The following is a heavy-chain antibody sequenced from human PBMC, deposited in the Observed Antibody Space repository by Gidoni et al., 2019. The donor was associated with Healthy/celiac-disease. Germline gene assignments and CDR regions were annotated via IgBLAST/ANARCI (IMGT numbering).Heavy chain of an antibody. D-gene: IGHD6-13*01. J-gene: IGHJ5*02. V-gene: IGHV3-21*01. CDR2: ISSSSSYI. CDR1: GFTFSSYS. CDR3: ARDRIAAAGWFDP. Sequence: EVQLVESGGGLVKPGGSLRLSCAASGFTFSSYSMNWVRQAPGKGLEWVSSISSSSSYIYYADSVKGRFTISRDNAKNSLYLQMNSLRAEDTAVYYCARDRIAAAGWFDPWGQGTLVTVSS.